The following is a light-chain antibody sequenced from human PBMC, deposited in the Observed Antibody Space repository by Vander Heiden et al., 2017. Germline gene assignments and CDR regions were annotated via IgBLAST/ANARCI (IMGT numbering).Light chain of an antibody. Sequence: VLTKYPATLSLSPGERATLSCRASQNVDIYLAWYQQKPGQSPRLLIYDASNRATCIPARFSGSGSGTDFTLTISSLEPEDFAVYYCQQRKYWPPLTFGGGTKVDIK. J-gene: IGKJ4*01. V-gene: IGKV3-11*01. CDR3: QQRKYWPPLT. CDR2: DAS. CDR1: QNVDIY.